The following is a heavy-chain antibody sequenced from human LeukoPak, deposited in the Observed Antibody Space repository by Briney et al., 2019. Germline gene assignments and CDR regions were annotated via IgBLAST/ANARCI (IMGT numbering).Heavy chain of an antibody. CDR2: IYYSGST. CDR3: ASSGIKIGRRHTTYYDFWSGSQDPFDY. CDR1: GGSISSYY. J-gene: IGHJ4*02. V-gene: IGHV4-59*01. Sequence: PSETLSLTCTVSGGSISSYYWSWIRQPPGKGLEWIGYIYYSGSTNYNPSLKSRVTISVDTSKNQFSLKLSSVTAADTAVYYCASSGIKIGRRHTTYYDFWSGSQDPFDYWGQGTLVTVSS. D-gene: IGHD3-3*01.